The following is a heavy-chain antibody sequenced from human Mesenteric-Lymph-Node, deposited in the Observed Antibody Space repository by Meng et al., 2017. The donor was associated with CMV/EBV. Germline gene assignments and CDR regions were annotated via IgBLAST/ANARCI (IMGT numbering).Heavy chain of an antibody. CDR2: INHSGST. Sequence: QVQLQQWGAALLKPSETLSLPCAVQGGSFSAYYWSWIRQPPGKGLEWIGEINHSGSTNYNPSLKSRITISVDTSKNQFSLKLTSVTAADTAVYFCASLAPLNNTKDKIPSGYWGQGTLVTVSS. CDR1: GGSFSAYY. V-gene: IGHV4-34*01. CDR3: ASLAPLNNTKDKIPSGY. J-gene: IGHJ4*02. D-gene: IGHD1-14*01.